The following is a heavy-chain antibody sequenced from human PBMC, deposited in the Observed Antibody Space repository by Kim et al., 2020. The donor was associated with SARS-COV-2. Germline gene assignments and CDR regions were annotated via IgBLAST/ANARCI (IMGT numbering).Heavy chain of an antibody. CDR3: AKEAAPIAGLVRGVNAVDY. V-gene: IGHV3-23*01. D-gene: IGHD3-10*01. CDR2: ISGSGGST. Sequence: GGSLRLSCAASGFTFSSYAMSWVRQAPGKGLEWVSAISGSGGSTYYADSVKGRFTISRDNSKNTLYLQMNSLRAEDTAVYYCAKEAAPIAGLVRGVNAVDYCGQGTLVTVSS. J-gene: IGHJ4*02. CDR1: GFTFSSYA.